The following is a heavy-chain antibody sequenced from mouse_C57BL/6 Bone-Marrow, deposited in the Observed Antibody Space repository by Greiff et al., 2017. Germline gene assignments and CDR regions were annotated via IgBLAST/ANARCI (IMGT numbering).Heavy chain of an antibody. Sequence: QVQLQQPGAELVKPGASVKLSCKASGYTFTSYWMHWVKQRPGRGLEWIGRIDPNRGGTKYNEKFKSKATLTVDKPSSTAYMKLSSLTSEDSAVCYYASAGYYRWYFDVWGTGTRVNVSA. V-gene: IGHV1-72*01. CDR2: IDPNRGGT. CDR3: ASAGYYRWYFDV. CDR1: GYTFTSYW. D-gene: IGHD2-3*01. J-gene: IGHJ1*03.